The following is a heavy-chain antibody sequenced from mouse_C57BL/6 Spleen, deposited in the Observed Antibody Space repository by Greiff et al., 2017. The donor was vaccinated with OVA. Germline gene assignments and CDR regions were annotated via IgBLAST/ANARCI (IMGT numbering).Heavy chain of an antibody. CDR2: IYPGDGDT. J-gene: IGHJ4*01. Sequence: VKLMESGAELVKPGASVKISCKASGYAFSSYWMNWVKQRPGKGLEWIGQIYPGDGDTNYNGKFKGKATLTADKSSSTAYMQLSSLTSEDSAVYFCARGGSPTGYAMDYWGQGTSVTVSS. V-gene: IGHV1-80*01. D-gene: IGHD1-1*01. CDR3: ARGGSPTGYAMDY. CDR1: GYAFSSYW.